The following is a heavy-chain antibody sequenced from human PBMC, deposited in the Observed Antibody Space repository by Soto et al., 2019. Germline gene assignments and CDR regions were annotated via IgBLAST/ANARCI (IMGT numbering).Heavy chain of an antibody. J-gene: IGHJ5*02. CDR1: GGTFSSYA. CDR2: IIPIFGTA. V-gene: IGHV1-69*06. D-gene: IGHD6-13*01. CDR3: ASDSSSWYWFDP. Sequence: SVKVSCKASGGTFSSYAISWVRQAPGQGLEWMGGIIPIFGTANYAQKFQGRVTITADKSTSTAYMELSSLRSEDTAVYYCASDSSSWYWFDPWGQGTLVTVSS.